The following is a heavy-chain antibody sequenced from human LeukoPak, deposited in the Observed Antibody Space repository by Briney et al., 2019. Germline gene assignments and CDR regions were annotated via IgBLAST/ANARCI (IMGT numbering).Heavy chain of an antibody. J-gene: IGHJ1*01. CDR3: AKGLTNYYDFWSGQYFQH. CDR1: GFTFSDYN. D-gene: IGHD3-3*01. V-gene: IGHV3-23*01. Sequence: AGGSLRLSCAASGFTFSDYNMNWVRQAPGKGLEWVSAISGSGGSTYYADSVKGRFTISRDNSKNTLYLQMNSLRAEDTTVYYCAKGLTNYYDFWSGQYFQHWGQGTLVTVSS. CDR2: ISGSGGST.